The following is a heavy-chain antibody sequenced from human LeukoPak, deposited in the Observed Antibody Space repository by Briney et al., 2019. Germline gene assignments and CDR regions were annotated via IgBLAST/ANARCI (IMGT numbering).Heavy chain of an antibody. Sequence: GGSLRLSCAASGFRFSDFTMTWVRQAPGKGPEWVSAIGGRGGSTYYADSLGGRLIISRDNSKDMVYLQMNSLKVEDTATYYCGKEGGAWGQGTKVTVSS. D-gene: IGHD3-16*01. CDR2: IGGRGGST. J-gene: IGHJ5*02. CDR3: GKEGGA. V-gene: IGHV3-23*01. CDR1: GFRFSDFT.